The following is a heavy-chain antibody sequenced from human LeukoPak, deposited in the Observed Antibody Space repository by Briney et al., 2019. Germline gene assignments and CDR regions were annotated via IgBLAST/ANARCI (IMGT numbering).Heavy chain of an antibody. D-gene: IGHD1-26*01. CDR1: GDSVSSNTAA. J-gene: IGHJ6*03. CDR3: ARSQGDMDV. Sequence: SQTLSLACAISGDSVSSNTAAWNWIRQSPTRGLEWLGRTHYSSRWYNDYAVSVKSRITIYADTSKNQFSLQLNSVTPEDTAVYYCARSQGDMDVWGKGTSVTVSS. V-gene: IGHV6-1*01. CDR2: THYSSRWYN.